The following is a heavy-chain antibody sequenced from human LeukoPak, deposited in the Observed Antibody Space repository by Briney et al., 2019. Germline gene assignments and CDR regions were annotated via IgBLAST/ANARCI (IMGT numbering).Heavy chain of an antibody. V-gene: IGHV1-69*05. CDR1: GGTFSSYT. J-gene: IGHJ3*01. D-gene: IGHD3/OR15-3a*01. CDR3: ARFSTVLGSVKYDFWTDDAFDL. Sequence: SVKVSCKASGGTFSSYTIHWVRPAPGQGLEWMGGVVPFFGATNYPQKFRGRLTISTDESAATAYMELSSLKSDDTAMYYCARFSTVLGSVKYDFWTDDAFDLWGQGTLVTVSP. CDR2: VVPFFGAT.